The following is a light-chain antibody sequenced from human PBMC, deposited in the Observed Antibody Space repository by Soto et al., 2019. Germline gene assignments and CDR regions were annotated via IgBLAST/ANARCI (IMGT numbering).Light chain of an antibody. V-gene: IGKV3-15*01. Sequence: EIVMTQSPATLSVSPGERATLSCRASQSVSSSLAWYQQKPGQPPRLLIYGASTRATDIPARFSGSGSGTEFTLTISSLQSEDSAVYYCQQYDNWPLLTFGGGTKVDIK. J-gene: IGKJ4*01. CDR2: GAS. CDR3: QQYDNWPLLT. CDR1: QSVSSS.